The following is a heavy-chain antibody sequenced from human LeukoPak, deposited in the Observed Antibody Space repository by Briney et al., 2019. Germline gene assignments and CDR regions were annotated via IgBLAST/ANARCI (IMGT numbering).Heavy chain of an antibody. CDR2: IYPGGSTG. CDR3: ARHFHSAWFGF. J-gene: IGHJ4*02. CDR1: GFDFTASG. V-gene: IGHV5-51*01. D-gene: IGHD5-18*01. Sequence: GESLKISCMCSGFDFTASGIAWVRQMPGKGLEWMGNIYPGGSTGRNSPSFHGPATISTDKSLNTVYLQSRSPKASDTARYYCARHFHSAWFGFWGQGSLVTVSS.